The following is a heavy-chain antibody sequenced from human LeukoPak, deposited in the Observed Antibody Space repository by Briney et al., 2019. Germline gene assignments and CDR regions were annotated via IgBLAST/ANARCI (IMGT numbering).Heavy chain of an antibody. J-gene: IGHJ6*04. D-gene: IGHD3-10*01. CDR2: ISSSGSSI. CDR1: GFTFSSYE. Sequence: PGGSLRPSCAASGFTFSSYELNWVRQAPGKGLEWVSYISSSGSSIYYADSVKGRFTISRDNATNSPYLQMNSLRAEDTAVYYCARDDGAWFGETLYYYYGMDVWGKGTTVTVSP. V-gene: IGHV3-48*03. CDR3: ARDDGAWFGETLYYYYGMDV.